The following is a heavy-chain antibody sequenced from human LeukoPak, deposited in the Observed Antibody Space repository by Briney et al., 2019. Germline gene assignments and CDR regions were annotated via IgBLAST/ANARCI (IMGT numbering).Heavy chain of an antibody. CDR3: ARGKVVVAATQAFDI. Sequence: GGSLRLSCAASGFTFSSYSMNWVRQAPGKGLEWVSSISSSSSYIYYADSVKGRFTISRDNAKNSLYLQMNSLRAEDTAVYYCARGKVVVAATQAFDIWGQGTMVTVSS. CDR1: GFTFSSYS. CDR2: ISSSSSYI. V-gene: IGHV3-21*01. D-gene: IGHD2-15*01. J-gene: IGHJ3*02.